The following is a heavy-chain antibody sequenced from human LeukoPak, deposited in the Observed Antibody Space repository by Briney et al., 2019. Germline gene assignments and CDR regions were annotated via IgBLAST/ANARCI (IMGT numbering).Heavy chain of an antibody. CDR1: GFTFDDYA. J-gene: IGHJ4*02. CDR3: AKDLVLSGYDLTFDY. Sequence: PGRSLRLSCAASGFTFDDYAMHWVRQAPGKGLEWVSGISWNSGSIGYADSVKGRFTISRDDAKNSLYLQMNSLRAEDTDLYYCAKDLVLSGYDLTFDYWGQGTLVTVSS. CDR2: ISWNSGSI. V-gene: IGHV3-9*01. D-gene: IGHD5-12*01.